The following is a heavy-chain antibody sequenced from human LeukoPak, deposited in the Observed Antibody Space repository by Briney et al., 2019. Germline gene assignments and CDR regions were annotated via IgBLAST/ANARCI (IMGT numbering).Heavy chain of an antibody. CDR3: ARESVAAAGIFFDY. J-gene: IGHJ4*02. CDR2: IYTSGGT. CDR1: GGSISSYY. V-gene: IGHV4-4*07. Sequence: SETLSLTCTVSGGSISSYYWSWIRQPAGKGLEWIGRIYTSGGTNYNPSLKSRVTMSVDTSKNQFSLKLSSVTAADTAVYYCARESVAAAGIFFDYWGQGTLVTVSS. D-gene: IGHD6-13*01.